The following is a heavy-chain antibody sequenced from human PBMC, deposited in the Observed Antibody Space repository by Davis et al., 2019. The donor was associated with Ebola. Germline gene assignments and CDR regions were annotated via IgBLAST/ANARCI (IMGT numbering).Heavy chain of an antibody. J-gene: IGHJ3*02. D-gene: IGHD1-1*01. CDR2: ILYTGST. CDR1: GGPASSTYYY. CDR3: ARPRSGKGGGAAFDI. Sequence: MPSETLSLTCTVSGGPASSTYYYWGWIRQPPGKGLEWIANILYTGSTWYNPSLKSRVTISLHTSNQFSLKLSSVTAADTAVYYCARPRSGKGGGAAFDIWGLGTMVTVSS. V-gene: IGHV4-39*01.